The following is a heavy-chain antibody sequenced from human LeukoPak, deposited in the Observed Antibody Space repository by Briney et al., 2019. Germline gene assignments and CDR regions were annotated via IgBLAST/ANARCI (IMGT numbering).Heavy chain of an antibody. D-gene: IGHD3-10*01. V-gene: IGHV4-59*08. J-gene: IGHJ1*01. CDR1: GGSISSYY. CDR3: ARHGLRNYYGSGRGILPGEYFQH. Sequence: PSETLSLTCTASGGSISSYYWSWIRQPPGKGLEWIGYIYYSGSTNYNPSLKSRVTISVDTSKNQFSLKLSSVTAADTAVYYCARHGLRNYYGSGRGILPGEYFQHWGQGTLVTVSS. CDR2: IYYSGST.